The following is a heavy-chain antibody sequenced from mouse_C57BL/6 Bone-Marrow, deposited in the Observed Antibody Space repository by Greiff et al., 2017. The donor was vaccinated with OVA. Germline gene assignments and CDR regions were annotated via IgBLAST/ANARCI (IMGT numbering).Heavy chain of an antibody. J-gene: IGHJ3*01. CDR1: GYSITSGYY. CDR2: ISYDGSN. D-gene: IGHD2-4*01. V-gene: IGHV3-6*01. CDR3: ARGGALVYYDYDGPLAY. Sequence: ESGPGLVKPSQSLSLTCSVTGYSITSGYYWNWIRQFPGNKLEWMGYISYDGSNNYNPSLKNRISITRDTSKNQFFLKLNSVTTEDTATYYCARGGALVYYDYDGPLAYWGQGTLVTVSA.